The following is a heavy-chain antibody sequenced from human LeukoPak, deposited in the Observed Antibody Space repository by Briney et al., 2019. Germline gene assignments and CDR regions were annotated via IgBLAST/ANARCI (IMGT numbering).Heavy chain of an antibody. CDR2: IYSSGST. V-gene: IGHV4-59*01. Sequence: SEILSLTCTVSGGSISTYYWSWIRQPPGKGLEWIGYIYSSGSTDYNPSLKRRVTISVDTSKNQFSLKLTSVTAADTAVYYCARGRGYSYGLDYWGQGTLVTVSS. CDR1: GGSISTYY. CDR3: ARGRGYSYGLDY. J-gene: IGHJ4*02. D-gene: IGHD5-18*01.